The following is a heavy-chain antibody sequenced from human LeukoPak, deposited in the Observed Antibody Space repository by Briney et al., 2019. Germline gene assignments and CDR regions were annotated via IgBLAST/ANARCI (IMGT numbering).Heavy chain of an antibody. Sequence: GGSLRLSCAASGFTFSSYAMSWVRQAPGKGLEWVSGISGSGYGTYYADSAKGRFTISRDNSKNTLYLQINSLRAEDTAVYYCAKGSWNDALGYFDYWGQGTLVTVSS. CDR1: GFTFSSYA. CDR3: AKGSWNDALGYFDY. CDR2: ISGSGYGT. J-gene: IGHJ4*02. D-gene: IGHD1-1*01. V-gene: IGHV3-23*01.